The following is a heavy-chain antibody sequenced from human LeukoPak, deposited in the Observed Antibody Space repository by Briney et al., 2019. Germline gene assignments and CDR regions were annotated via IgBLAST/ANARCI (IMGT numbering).Heavy chain of an antibody. CDR1: GGTFSSYA. CDR2: IIPIFGTA. J-gene: IGHJ3*02. CDR3: ARDGPIVGATRDAFDI. V-gene: IGHV1-69*05. D-gene: IGHD1-26*01. Sequence: SVKVSFKASGGTFSSYAISWVRQAPGQGLEWMGGIIPIFGTANYAQKFQGRVTITTDESTSTAYMELSSLRSEDTAEYYCARDGPIVGATRDAFDIWGQGTMVTVSS.